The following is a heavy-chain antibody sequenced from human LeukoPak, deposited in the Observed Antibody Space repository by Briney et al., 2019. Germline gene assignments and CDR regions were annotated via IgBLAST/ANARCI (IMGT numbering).Heavy chain of an antibody. CDR2: IYYSGST. CDR1: GGSISNYY. J-gene: IGHJ6*02. CDR3: ARHGSSYYYYGLDV. Sequence: SETLSLTCTVSGGSISNYYWSWIRQPPGKGLEWIGYIYYSGSTNYNPSLKSRVTISVDTSKNQFSLNLSSVTAADTAVYYCARHGSSYYYYGLDVWGQGTTVTVSS. V-gene: IGHV4-59*08. D-gene: IGHD6-6*01.